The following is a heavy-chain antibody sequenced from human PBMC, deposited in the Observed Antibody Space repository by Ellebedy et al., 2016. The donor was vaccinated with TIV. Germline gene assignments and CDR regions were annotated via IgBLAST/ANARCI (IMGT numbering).Heavy chain of an antibody. CDR2: ISYDGSHK. Sequence: GGSLRLSCAASGFTFSSYGMHWVRQAPGKGLQWVAVISYDGSHKYYADSVKGRFTISRDNSKNTLYLQMNSLRAEDTAVYYCARDLWELHFDYYFDYWGQGTLVTVSS. CDR1: GFTFSSYG. D-gene: IGHD1-26*01. V-gene: IGHV3-30*03. CDR3: ARDLWELHFDYYFDY. J-gene: IGHJ4*02.